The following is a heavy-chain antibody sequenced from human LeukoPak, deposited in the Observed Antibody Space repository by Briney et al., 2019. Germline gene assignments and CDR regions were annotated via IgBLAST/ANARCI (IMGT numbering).Heavy chain of an antibody. D-gene: IGHD6-19*01. J-gene: IGHJ4*02. CDR3: ATRIAVAGSFDY. Sequence: KPSETLSLTCAVSGGSISSSNWWSWVRQPPGKGLERIGEIYHSGSTNYNPSLKSRVTISVDKSKNQFSLKLSSVTAADTAVYYCATRIAVAGSFDYWGQGTLVTVSS. CDR2: IYHSGST. V-gene: IGHV4-4*02. CDR1: GGSISSSNW.